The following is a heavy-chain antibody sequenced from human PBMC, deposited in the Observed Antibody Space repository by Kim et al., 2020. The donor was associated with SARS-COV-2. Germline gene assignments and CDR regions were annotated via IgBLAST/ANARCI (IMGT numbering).Heavy chain of an antibody. CDR2: IYSGGST. Sequence: GGSLRLSCAASGFTVSSNYMSWVRQAPGKGLEWVSVIYSGGSTYYADSVKGRFTISRDNSKNTLYLQMNSLRAEDTAVYYCAWGLGGNHYYGMDVWGQGTTVTVSS. D-gene: IGHD3-16*01. CDR1: GFTVSSNY. V-gene: IGHV3-66*02. CDR3: AWGLGGNHYYGMDV. J-gene: IGHJ6*02.